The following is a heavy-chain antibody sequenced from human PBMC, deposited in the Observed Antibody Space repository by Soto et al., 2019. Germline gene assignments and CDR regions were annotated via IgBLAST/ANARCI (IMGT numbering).Heavy chain of an antibody. V-gene: IGHV1-46*01. CDR2: INPSGGST. CDR3: ASEYGSGNNWFDP. D-gene: IGHD3-10*01. J-gene: IGHJ5*02. CDR1: GYTFTSYY. Sequence: GASVKVSCKASGYTFTSYYMHWVRQAPGQGLEWMGIINPSGGSTSYAQKFQGRVTMTRDTSTSTVHMELSSLRSEDTAVYYCASEYGSGNNWFDPWGQGTLVTVSS.